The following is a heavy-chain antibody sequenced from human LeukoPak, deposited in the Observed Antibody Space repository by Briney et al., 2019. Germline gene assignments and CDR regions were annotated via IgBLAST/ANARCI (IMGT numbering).Heavy chain of an antibody. CDR3: AKGKKTSQTGSDTFHI. J-gene: IGHJ3*02. D-gene: IGHD3-9*01. Sequence: PGRSLRLSCAASGFTFDDYAMDWVRQVPGKGLEWVSGISWSSGSIAYGDSVKGRFTISRDKGKNSLYLQMNSLRGEDTALYYCAKGKKTSQTGSDTFHIWGQGTMVTVSS. V-gene: IGHV3-9*01. CDR2: ISWSSGSI. CDR1: GFTFDDYA.